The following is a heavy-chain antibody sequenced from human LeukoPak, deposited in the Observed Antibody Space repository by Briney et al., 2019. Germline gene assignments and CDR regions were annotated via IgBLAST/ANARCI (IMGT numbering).Heavy chain of an antibody. CDR1: GGSISSGSYY. CDR3: GRRVVVAATFDY. Sequence: PSETLSLTCTVSGGSISSGSYYWSWIRQPAGKGLEWIGRIYTSGSTNYNPSLKSRVTISVDTSKNQFSLKLSSVTAADTAVYYCGRRVVVAATFDYWGQGTLVTVSS. D-gene: IGHD2-15*01. V-gene: IGHV4-61*02. J-gene: IGHJ4*02. CDR2: IYTSGST.